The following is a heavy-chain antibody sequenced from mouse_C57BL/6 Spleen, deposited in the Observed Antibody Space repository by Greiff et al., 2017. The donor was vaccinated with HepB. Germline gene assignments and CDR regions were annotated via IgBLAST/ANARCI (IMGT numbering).Heavy chain of an antibody. CDR2: INPGSGGT. V-gene: IGHV1-54*01. J-gene: IGHJ2*01. CDR3: ARSGQPHFDY. CDR1: GYAFTNYL. Sequence: VHLVESGAELVRPGPSVKVSCKASGYAFTNYLIEWVKQRPGQGLEWIGVINPGSGGTNYNEKFKGKATLTADKSSSTAYMQLSSLTSEDSAVYFCARSGQPHFDYWGQGTTLTVSS.